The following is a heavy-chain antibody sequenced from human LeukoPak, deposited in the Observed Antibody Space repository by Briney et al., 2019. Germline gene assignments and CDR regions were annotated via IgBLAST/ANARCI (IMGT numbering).Heavy chain of an antibody. D-gene: IGHD3-9*01. CDR2: INPNSGGT. Sequence: ASVKVSCKASGYTFTGYYMHWVRQAPGQGLEWMGWINPNSGGTNYAQKFQGRVTMTRDTSISTAYMELSRLRSDDTAVYYCAIVQYALLPGYLNYMEVWGKGTTVTISS. CDR1: GYTFTGYY. CDR3: AIVQYALLPGYLNYMEV. J-gene: IGHJ6*03. V-gene: IGHV1-2*02.